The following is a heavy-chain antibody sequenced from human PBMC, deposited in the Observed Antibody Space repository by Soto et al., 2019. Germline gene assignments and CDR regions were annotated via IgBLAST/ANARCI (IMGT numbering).Heavy chain of an antibody. V-gene: IGHV3-66*01. CDR3: ARDRIPTGMDV. Sequence: EVQLVESGGGLVQPGGSLRLSCAASGFTVSSNYMSWVRQAPGKGLEWVSVIDSGGSTYYADSVKGRFTISRDNSKNTLYRQMNSLRAEDTAVYYCARDRIPTGMDVWGQGTTVTVSS. CDR2: IDSGGST. CDR1: GFTVSSNY. J-gene: IGHJ6*02.